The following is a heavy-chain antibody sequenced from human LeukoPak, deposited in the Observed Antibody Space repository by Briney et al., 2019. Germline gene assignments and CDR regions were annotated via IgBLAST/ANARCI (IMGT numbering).Heavy chain of an antibody. CDR2: INPNSGGT. V-gene: IGHV1-2*04. CDR3: ARDSSTESSGYYALYYYGMDV. Sequence: ASVKVSCKASGYTFTSYYMHWVRQAPGQGLEWMGWINPNSGGTNYAQKFQGWVTMTRDTSISTAYMELSRLRSDDTAVYYCARDSSTESSGYYALYYYGMDVWGQGTTVTVSS. D-gene: IGHD3-22*01. J-gene: IGHJ6*02. CDR1: GYTFTSYY.